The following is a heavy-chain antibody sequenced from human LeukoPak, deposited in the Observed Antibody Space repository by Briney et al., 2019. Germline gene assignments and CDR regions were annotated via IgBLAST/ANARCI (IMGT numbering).Heavy chain of an antibody. CDR3: ARDDSSGYYYTF. J-gene: IGHJ4*02. V-gene: IGHV3-21*01. CDR1: GFTFSSYS. D-gene: IGHD3-22*01. CDR2: ISSSSYI. Sequence: GGSLRLSCAASGFTFSSYSMNWVRQAPGKGLEWVSSISSSSYIYYADSVKGRSTISRDNAKNSLYLQMNSLRAEDTAVYYCARDDSSGYYYTFWGQGTLVTVSS.